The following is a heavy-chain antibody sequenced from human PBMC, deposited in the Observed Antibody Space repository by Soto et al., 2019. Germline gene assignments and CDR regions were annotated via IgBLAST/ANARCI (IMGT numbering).Heavy chain of an antibody. Sequence: QLQLQESGPGLVKPSETLSLTCTVSGGSISSSSYYWGWIRQPPGKGLEWIGSIYYSGSTYYNPSLKGRVTISVDTSKNQFSLKLSSVTAADTAVYYCASTYYYDSSGYSEGYFDYWGQGTLVTVSS. CDR2: IYYSGST. CDR3: ASTYYYDSSGYSEGYFDY. CDR1: GGSISSSSYY. J-gene: IGHJ4*02. V-gene: IGHV4-39*01. D-gene: IGHD3-22*01.